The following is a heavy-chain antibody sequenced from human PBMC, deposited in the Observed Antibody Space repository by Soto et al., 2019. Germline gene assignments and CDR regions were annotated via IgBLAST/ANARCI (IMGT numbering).Heavy chain of an antibody. J-gene: IGHJ4*02. CDR3: AQDRGWGVVSAPHDY. CDR2: IRGTGGET. V-gene: IGHV3-23*01. D-gene: IGHD2-21*01. Sequence: EVQLLESGGGIVQPGGSLRVSCVASGFTFRNFVMSWVRQAPGKGLEWVSAIRGTGGETFYADSVKGRFTISRDNSKNTLYLQMNSLRDEDTALYFCAQDRGWGVVSAPHDYWGQGTLVTVSS. CDR1: GFTFRNFV.